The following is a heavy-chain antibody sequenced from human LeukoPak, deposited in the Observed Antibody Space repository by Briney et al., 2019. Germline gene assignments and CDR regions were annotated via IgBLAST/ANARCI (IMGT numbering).Heavy chain of an antibody. CDR2: IYHSGST. CDR3: ARVRLVGAPSGYFDY. Sequence: SETLSLTCTVSGYSISSGYYWGWIRQPPGKGLEWIGSIYHSGSTYYNPSLKSRVTISVDTSKNQFSLKLSSVTAADTAVYYCARVRLVGAPSGYFDYWGRGTLVTVSS. J-gene: IGHJ4*02. V-gene: IGHV4-38-2*02. CDR1: GYSISSGYY. D-gene: IGHD1-26*01.